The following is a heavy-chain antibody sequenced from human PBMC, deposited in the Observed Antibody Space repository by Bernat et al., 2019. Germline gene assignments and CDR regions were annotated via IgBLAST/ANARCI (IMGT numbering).Heavy chain of an antibody. CDR2: IYPGDSDT. CDR1: GYSFTSYW. Sequence: EVQLVQSGAEVKKPGESLKISCKGSGYSFTSYWIGWVRQMPGKGLEWMGIIYPGDSDTRYSPSFQGQVTISADQSISTAYLQWSSLKASDTAMYYCARPPGPTLHPGGHSVIYWYFDLWGRGTLVTVSS. CDR3: ARPPGPTLHPGGHSVIYWYFDL. V-gene: IGHV5-51*01. J-gene: IGHJ2*01. D-gene: IGHD3-16*02.